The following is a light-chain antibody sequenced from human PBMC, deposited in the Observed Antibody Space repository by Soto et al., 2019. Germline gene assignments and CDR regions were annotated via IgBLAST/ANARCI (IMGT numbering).Light chain of an antibody. V-gene: IGLV2-14*01. J-gene: IGLJ1*01. Sequence: QSALTQPASVSGSPGQSITISCTGTSSDVGGNKYVSWYQQYPGKVPKLLINTVTNRPSGVSYRFSSSKSGNTASLTISALLAEDEADYFCASSTSDSLYVFGTGTKVTVL. CDR1: SSDVGGNKY. CDR3: ASSTSDSLYV. CDR2: TVT.